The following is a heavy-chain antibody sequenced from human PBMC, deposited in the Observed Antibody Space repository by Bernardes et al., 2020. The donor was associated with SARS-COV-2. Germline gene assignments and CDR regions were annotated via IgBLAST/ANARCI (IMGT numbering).Heavy chain of an antibody. V-gene: IGHV3-7*03. CDR3: ARLPWLQLWLQGFYFDF. CDR2: IKQDGSVK. CDR1: EFTFSSYW. Sequence: GGSLRLSCAASEFTFSSYWMSWVRQAPGKGLEWVANIKQDGSVKYYVDSVKGRFTISRDNAKNSLYLQMNSLRAEDTAVYYCARLPWLQLWLQGFYFDFWGRGTLVTVSS. J-gene: IGHJ4*02. D-gene: IGHD5-18*01.